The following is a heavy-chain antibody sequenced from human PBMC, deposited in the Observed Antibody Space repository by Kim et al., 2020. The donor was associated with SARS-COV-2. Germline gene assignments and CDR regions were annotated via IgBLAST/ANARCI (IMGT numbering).Heavy chain of an antibody. D-gene: IGHD3-16*02. CDR3: ARVRVMITFGGVIVPDAFDI. CDR1: GYTFTSYG. V-gene: IGHV1-18*04. J-gene: IGHJ3*02. Sequence: ASVKVSCKASGYTFTSYGISWVRQAPGQGLEWMGWISAYNGNTNYAQKLQGRVTMTTDTSTSTAYMELRSLRSDDTAVYYCARVRVMITFGGVIVPDAFDIWGQGTMVTVSS. CDR2: ISAYNGNT.